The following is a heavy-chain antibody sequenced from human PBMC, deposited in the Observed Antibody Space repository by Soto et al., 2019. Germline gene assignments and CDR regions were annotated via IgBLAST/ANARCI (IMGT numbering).Heavy chain of an antibody. Sequence: QVQLVQSGAEVKKPGSSVKVSCKASGGTFSSYTISWVRQAPGQGLEWMGRIIPILGIANYAQKFQGRVTITADKSTSTAYMELSSLRSEDTAVYHCAREEYYYGSGSFFTGWGQGTLVTVSS. J-gene: IGHJ4*02. V-gene: IGHV1-69*08. CDR1: GGTFSSYT. D-gene: IGHD3-10*01. CDR2: IIPILGIA. CDR3: AREEYYYGSGSFFTG.